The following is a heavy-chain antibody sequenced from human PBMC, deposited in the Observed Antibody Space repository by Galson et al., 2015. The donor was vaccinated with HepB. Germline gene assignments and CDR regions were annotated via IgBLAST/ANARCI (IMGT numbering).Heavy chain of an antibody. V-gene: IGHV3-11*01. CDR2: ISGDGVTK. Sequence: SLRLSCAASGFTFSDFHMSWLRQAPGKGPEWISHISGDGVTKKYADSVRGRFTIYRDNAKNSLFLQMYSLRAEDTAVYYCARSAGWFDPWGQGTLVTVS. J-gene: IGHJ5*01. CDR1: GFTFSDFH. CDR3: ARSAGWFDP. D-gene: IGHD3-10*01.